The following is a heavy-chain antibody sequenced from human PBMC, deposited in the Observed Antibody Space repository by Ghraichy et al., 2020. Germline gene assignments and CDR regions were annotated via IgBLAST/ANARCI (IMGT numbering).Heavy chain of an antibody. Sequence: SETLSLTCTVSGGSISSYYWSWIRQPPGKGLEWIGYIYYSGSTNYNPSLKSRVTISVDTSKNQFSLKLSSVTAADTAVYYCARADKDFWSGTYYFDYWGQGTLVTVSS. CDR1: GGSISSYY. CDR2: IYYSGST. D-gene: IGHD3-3*01. J-gene: IGHJ4*02. CDR3: ARADKDFWSGTYYFDY. V-gene: IGHV4-59*08.